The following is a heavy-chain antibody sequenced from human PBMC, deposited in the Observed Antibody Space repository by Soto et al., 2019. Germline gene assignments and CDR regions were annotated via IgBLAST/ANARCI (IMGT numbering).Heavy chain of an antibody. D-gene: IGHD5-18*01. CDR2: INHSGST. V-gene: IGHV4-34*01. J-gene: IGHJ4*02. CDR1: GLTFSGYY. CDR3: ARVRVDTAMVTDY. Sequence: SETLSLTCAVYGLTFSGYYWSWIRQPPGKGLEWIGEINHSGSTNYNPSLKSRVTISVDTSKNQFSLKLSSVTAADTAVYYCARVRVDTAMVTDYWGQGTLVTVSS.